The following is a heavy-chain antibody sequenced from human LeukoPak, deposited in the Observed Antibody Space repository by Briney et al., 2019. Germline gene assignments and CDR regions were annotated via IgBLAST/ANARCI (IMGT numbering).Heavy chain of an antibody. CDR3: AKDEAQWELQRPGSPDY. V-gene: IGHV3-33*06. CDR1: GFTFSSYG. CDR2: IWYDGSNK. Sequence: GRSLRLSCAASGFTFSSYGMHWVRQAPGKGLEWVAVIWYDGSNKYYADSVKGRFTISRDNSKNTLYLQMNSLRAEDTAVYYCAKDEAQWELQRPGSPDYWGQGTLVTVSS. D-gene: IGHD1-26*01. J-gene: IGHJ4*02.